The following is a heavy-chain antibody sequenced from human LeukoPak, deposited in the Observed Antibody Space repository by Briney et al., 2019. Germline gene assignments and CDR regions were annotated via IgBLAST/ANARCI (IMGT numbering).Heavy chain of an antibody. CDR1: GGSISSYY. J-gene: IGHJ6*02. Sequence: SETLSLTCTVSGGSISSYYWSWIRQPPGKGLEWIGYIYYSGSTNYNPSLKSRVTISVDTSKNQFSLKLSSVTAADTAVYYCARYSGSYILAHYYYYGMDVWGQGTTVTVSS. CDR2: IYYSGST. V-gene: IGHV4-59*08. CDR3: ARYSGSYILAHYYYYGMDV. D-gene: IGHD1-26*01.